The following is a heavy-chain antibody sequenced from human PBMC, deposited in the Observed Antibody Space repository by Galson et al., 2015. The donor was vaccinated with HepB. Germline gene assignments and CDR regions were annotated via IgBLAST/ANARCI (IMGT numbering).Heavy chain of an antibody. CDR2: IDPSDSYT. CDR3: ARRDCSGGSCYRTAFDI. CDR1: GYSFTNYW. Sequence: QSGAEVKKPGESLRISCKVSGYSFTNYWINWVRQMPGKGLEWMGSIDPSDSYTKYSSSFQGHVSMSADRSISTAYLQWSSLKASDTAIYYCARRDCSGGSCYRTAFDIWGQGTMVTVSS. J-gene: IGHJ3*02. V-gene: IGHV5-10-1*01. D-gene: IGHD2-15*01.